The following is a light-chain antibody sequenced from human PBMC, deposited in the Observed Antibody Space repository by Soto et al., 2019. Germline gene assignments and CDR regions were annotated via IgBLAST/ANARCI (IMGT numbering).Light chain of an antibody. CDR3: MQALQTLHT. J-gene: IGKJ5*01. CDR1: QSLLHSNGYNY. V-gene: IGKV2-28*01. CDR2: LGS. Sequence: EIVMTQSPLSLSVTPGEPASISCRSSQSLLHSNGYNYLDWYLQKPGQSPQLLIYLGSSRASGVXEXXSGSGSGPDFPLKYMRVEDDDVGVYYCMQALQTLHTFGQGKRLEIK.